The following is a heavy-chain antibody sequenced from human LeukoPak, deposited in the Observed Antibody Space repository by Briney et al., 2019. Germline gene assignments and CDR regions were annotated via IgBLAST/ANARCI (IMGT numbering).Heavy chain of an antibody. CDR3: AKQFLDAN. CDR2: INAVDADT. V-gene: IGHV3-23*01. J-gene: IGHJ4*02. D-gene: IGHD2-21*01. Sequence: GGSLRLSCAAPGFNFGSFAMTWVRQAPGKGLEWVSTINAVDADTYYADSVKGRFTVSRDNSKNTLYLQMRNLRLDDTAVYYCAKQFLDANWGQGTLVTVSS. CDR1: GFNFGSFA.